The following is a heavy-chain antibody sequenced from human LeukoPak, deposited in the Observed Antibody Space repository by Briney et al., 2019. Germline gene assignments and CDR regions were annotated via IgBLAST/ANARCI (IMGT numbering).Heavy chain of an antibody. J-gene: IGHJ3*02. CDR2: IEWDDDR. V-gene: IGHV2-70*11. Sequence: SGPALVRPQQTLTLTCTFSWFSLRTSGICVSWIRQPPGKAVEWLARIEWDDDRDYSSSLKTRLSISKDTSKNQVVLTMTKMDPVDTATYDCERIRRQLVHDAFDIWGQGTMVTVSS. D-gene: IGHD6-6*01. CDR3: ERIRRQLVHDAFDI. CDR1: WFSLRTSGIC.